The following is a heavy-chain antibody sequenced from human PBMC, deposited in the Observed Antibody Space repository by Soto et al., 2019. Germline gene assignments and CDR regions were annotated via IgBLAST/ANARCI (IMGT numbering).Heavy chain of an antibody. J-gene: IGHJ4*02. CDR3: AKDRLAGGFDY. CDR2: VSATAGTT. Sequence: GGSLRLSCAASGFTFSNYAMSWVRQAPRKGLEWVSLVSATAGTTYYTDSVKGRFTISRDNSRNTVYLQMNSLREDDTAVYYCAKDRLAGGFDYWGQGTLVTVSS. CDR1: GFTFSNYA. D-gene: IGHD3-16*01. V-gene: IGHV3-23*01.